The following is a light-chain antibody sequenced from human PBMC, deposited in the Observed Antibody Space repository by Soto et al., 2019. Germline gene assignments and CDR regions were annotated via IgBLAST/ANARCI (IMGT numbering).Light chain of an antibody. V-gene: IGKV3-20*01. Sequence: EVVLTQSPVTLSLSPGESATLSCRGSQSVGSPYLAWYQQKPGQPPRLLIYGASSRATDIPERFSGSGSGTEFTLTIARLAPEDFAMYYCHQHGSSPFTFGPGTKVDF. CDR3: HQHGSSPFT. J-gene: IGKJ3*01. CDR2: GAS. CDR1: QSVGSPY.